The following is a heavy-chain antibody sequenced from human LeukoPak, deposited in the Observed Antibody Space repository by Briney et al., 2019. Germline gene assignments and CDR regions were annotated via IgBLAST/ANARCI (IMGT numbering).Heavy chain of an antibody. CDR1: GGSLRNYY. CDR2: IYYSGST. J-gene: IGHJ4*02. V-gene: IGHV4-59*01. D-gene: IGHD1-7*01. Sequence: SETLSLTCTVSGGSLRNYYWSWIRQPPGKGLEWIGHIYYSGSTNYNVSLKSRVTISIGMSKNRFSLKLSSVTAADTAVYYCGRYQLPDFWGQGTLVTVSS. CDR3: GRYQLPDF.